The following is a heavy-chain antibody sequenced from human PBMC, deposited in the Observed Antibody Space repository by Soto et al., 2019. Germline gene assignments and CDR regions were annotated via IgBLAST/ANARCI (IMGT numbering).Heavy chain of an antibody. CDR2: IWYDGSNK. Sequence: GGSLRLSCAASGFTFSSYGMHWVRQAPGKGLEWVAVIWYDGSNKYYADSVKGRFTISRDNSKNTLYLQMNSPRAEDTAVYYCARDLRKDYGSGSYFDYWGQGTLVTVSS. D-gene: IGHD3-10*01. CDR1: GFTFSSYG. J-gene: IGHJ4*02. V-gene: IGHV3-33*01. CDR3: ARDLRKDYGSGSYFDY.